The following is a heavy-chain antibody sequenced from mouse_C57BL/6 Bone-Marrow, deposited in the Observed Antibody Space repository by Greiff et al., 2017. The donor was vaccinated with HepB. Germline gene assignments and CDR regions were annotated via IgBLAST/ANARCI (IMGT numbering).Heavy chain of an antibody. CDR2: IRNKANGYTT. Sequence: DVHLVESGGGLVQPGGSLSLSCAASGFTFTDYYISWVRQPPGKALEWLGFIRNKANGYTTEYSASVKGRFTISRDNSQSILYLQMNALRAEDSATYYCARSPLYYGSSYGYFDVWGTGTTVTVSS. V-gene: IGHV7-3*01. D-gene: IGHD1-1*01. CDR1: GFTFTDYY. J-gene: IGHJ1*03. CDR3: ARSPLYYGSSYGYFDV.